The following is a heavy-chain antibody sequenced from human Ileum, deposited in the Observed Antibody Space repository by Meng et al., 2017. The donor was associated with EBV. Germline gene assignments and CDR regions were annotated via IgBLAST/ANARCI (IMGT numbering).Heavy chain of an antibody. J-gene: IGHJ1*01. V-gene: IGHV6-1*01. CDR3: ARGAYTSTWF. Sequence: QGHLQQPGPGMVQPSQTHPLPCAISGDSVSSNSAAWHWIRQSPSRGLEWLGRTYYRSKWYYDYAVSVKSRMTINPDTSKNQFSLQLNSVTPEDTAVYYCARGAYTSTWFWGQGTLVTVSS. CDR1: GDSVSSNSAA. D-gene: IGHD6-13*01. CDR2: TYYRSKWYY.